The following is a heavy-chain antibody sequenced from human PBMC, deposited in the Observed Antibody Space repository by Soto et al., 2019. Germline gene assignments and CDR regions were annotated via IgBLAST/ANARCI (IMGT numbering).Heavy chain of an antibody. J-gene: IGHJ4*02. V-gene: IGHV1-46*02. CDR1: GYNFNTYH. CDR2: ITPIGGNT. Sequence: ASVKVSCKASGYNFNTYHLYWVRQAPGQGLEWMGRITPIGGNTTYAQKFQGRVTLTRDTSTSTVYMELSSLRSEDTAMYYCARAYGDYVSIDSWGQGTQVTVSS. D-gene: IGHD4-17*01. CDR3: ARAYGDYVSIDS.